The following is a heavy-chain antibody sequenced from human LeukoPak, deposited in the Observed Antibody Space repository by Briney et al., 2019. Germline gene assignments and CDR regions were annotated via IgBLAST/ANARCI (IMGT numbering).Heavy chain of an antibody. V-gene: IGHV3-23*01. CDR1: GFTFSSYA. J-gene: IGHJ4*02. Sequence: GGSLRLSCAASGFTFSSYAMSWVRQAPGKGLEWVSAISGSGGSTYYADSVKGRFTISRDNSKNTLYLQMNSLRAEDTAVYYCARDLNYYGSGSYIEWGQGTLVIVSS. CDR2: ISGSGGST. D-gene: IGHD3-10*01. CDR3: ARDLNYYGSGSYIE.